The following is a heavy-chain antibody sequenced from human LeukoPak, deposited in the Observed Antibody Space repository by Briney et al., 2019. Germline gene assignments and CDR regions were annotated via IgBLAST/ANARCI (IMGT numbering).Heavy chain of an antibody. D-gene: IGHD6-19*01. CDR2: ISAYNGNT. V-gene: IGHV1-18*01. Sequence: ASVKVSCKASGYTFTSYDINWVRQATGQGLEWMGWISAYNGNTNYAQKLQGRVTMTTDTSTSTAYMELRSLRSDDTAVYYCARDTRAAVAGDFDHWGQGTLVTVSS. CDR1: GYTFTSYD. J-gene: IGHJ4*02. CDR3: ARDTRAAVAGDFDH.